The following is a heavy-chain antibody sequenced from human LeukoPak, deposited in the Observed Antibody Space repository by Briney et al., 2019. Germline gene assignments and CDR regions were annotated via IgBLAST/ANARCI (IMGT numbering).Heavy chain of an antibody. Sequence: SETLSLTCTVSGGSISSSSYYWGWIRQPPGKGLEWIGSIYYSGSTYYNPSLKSRVTISVDTSKNQFSLKLSSVTAADTAVYYCARADCGGDPPPCDAFDIWGQGTMATVSS. D-gene: IGHD2-21*02. V-gene: IGHV4-39*01. CDR1: GGSISSSSYY. J-gene: IGHJ3*02. CDR3: ARADCGGDPPPCDAFDI. CDR2: IYYSGST.